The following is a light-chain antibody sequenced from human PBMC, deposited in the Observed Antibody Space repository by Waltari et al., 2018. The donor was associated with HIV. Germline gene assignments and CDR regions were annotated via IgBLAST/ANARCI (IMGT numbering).Light chain of an antibody. V-gene: IGKV3-11*01. CDR3: QQRSNWPPFT. CDR2: DAS. Sequence: EIVLTQSPATLSLSPGERATISCRASQSVSSYLAWYQQKPGQAPRLLIYDASSRATGIPARFSGSGSGTDFTLTISSLEPEDFAVYYCQQRSNWPPFTFGPGTKVDIK. CDR1: QSVSSY. J-gene: IGKJ3*01.